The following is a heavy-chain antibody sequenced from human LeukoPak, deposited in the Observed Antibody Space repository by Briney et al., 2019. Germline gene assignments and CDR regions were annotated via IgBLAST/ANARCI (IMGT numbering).Heavy chain of an antibody. D-gene: IGHD5-24*01. CDR1: GFTFRSYW. J-gene: IGHJ4*02. Sequence: GGPLRLSCAASGFTFRSYWTHWVRRAPGKGLVGVSPINSEGSSTTYADPLKGRFTISRDHDKNTLYLQMNSLRAEATTVYYCARGVTMATISPYGYWGQGTLVTVSS. CDR3: ARGVTMATISPYGY. V-gene: IGHV3-74*01. CDR2: INSEGSST.